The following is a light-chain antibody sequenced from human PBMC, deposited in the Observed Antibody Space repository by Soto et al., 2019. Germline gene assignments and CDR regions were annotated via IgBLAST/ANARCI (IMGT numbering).Light chain of an antibody. CDR3: QQYSSHSPYT. CDR1: QSISSW. V-gene: IGKV1-5*03. CDR2: KAS. Sequence: DIQMTQSPSTLSASVGDRVTITCRASQSISSWLAWYQQKPEKAPKLLIFKASSLQSGVPSRFSGSGSGTEFTLPISSLQPDDFATYYCQQYSSHSPYTFGQGTKLDFK. J-gene: IGKJ2*01.